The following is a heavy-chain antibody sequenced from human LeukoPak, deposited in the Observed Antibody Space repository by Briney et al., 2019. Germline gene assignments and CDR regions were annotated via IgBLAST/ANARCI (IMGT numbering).Heavy chain of an antibody. D-gene: IGHD6-19*01. CDR2: ISSSSSYI. CDR3: ASLSGSSGSKYYFDY. CDR1: GFTFSSYS. J-gene: IGHJ4*02. Sequence: KTGGSLRLSCAASGFTFSSYSMNWVRQAPGKGLEWVSSISSSSSYIYYADSVKGRFTISRDNAKNSLYLQMNSLRAEDTAVYYCASLSGSSGSKYYFDYWGQGTLVTVSS. V-gene: IGHV3-21*01.